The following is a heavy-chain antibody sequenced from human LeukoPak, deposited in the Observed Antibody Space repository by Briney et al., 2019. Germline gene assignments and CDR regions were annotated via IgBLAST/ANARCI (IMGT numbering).Heavy chain of an antibody. CDR3: AKRSGYYYGRRYYFDY. D-gene: IGHD3-22*01. CDR2: ISGSGGST. Sequence: GGSLRLSCAASGFTFSNYAMSWVRQAPGKGLEWVSGISGSGGSTYYADSVKGRFTISRDNSKNTLYLQMNSLRAEDTAVYYCAKRSGYYYGRRYYFDYWGQGTLVTVSS. V-gene: IGHV3-23*01. CDR1: GFTFSNYA. J-gene: IGHJ4*02.